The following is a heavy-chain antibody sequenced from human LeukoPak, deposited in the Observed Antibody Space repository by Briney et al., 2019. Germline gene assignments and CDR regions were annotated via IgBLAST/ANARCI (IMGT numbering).Heavy chain of an antibody. CDR3: TRDPLTQNDY. J-gene: IGHJ4*02. CDR1: GLTFDSYW. V-gene: IGHV3-7*01. D-gene: IGHD1-14*01. Sequence: GGSLRLSCAASGLTFDSYWMSWVRQAPGKGLEWEANIKKDGNEMYYVDSVKVRFTIYRDNAENSLYLQMNSLRAEDTAVYYCTRDPLTQNDYWGQGTLVTVSS. CDR2: IKKDGNEM.